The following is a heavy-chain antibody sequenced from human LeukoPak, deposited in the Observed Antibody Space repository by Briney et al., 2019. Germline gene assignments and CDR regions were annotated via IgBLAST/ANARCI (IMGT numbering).Heavy chain of an antibody. V-gene: IGHV1-69*13. CDR1: GGTFSSYA. J-gene: IGHJ4*02. CDR2: IIPIFGTA. Sequence: SVKVSCKASGGTFSSYAISWVRQAPGQGLEWMGGIIPIFGTANYAQKFQGRVTITADESTSTAYMELSSLRSEDTAVYYCASHYYDSSGYYYGFDYWGRGTLVTVSS. CDR3: ASHYYDSSGYYYGFDY. D-gene: IGHD3-22*01.